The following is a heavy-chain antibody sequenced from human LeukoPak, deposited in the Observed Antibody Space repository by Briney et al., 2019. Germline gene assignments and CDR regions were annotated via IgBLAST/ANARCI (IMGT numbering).Heavy chain of an antibody. CDR3: ARRGSEWNSYFYPMDV. CDR1: GFTFKIYA. D-gene: IGHD3-3*01. J-gene: IGHJ6*02. CDR2: ISGSDAST. V-gene: IGHV3-23*01. Sequence: GGSLRLSCAASGFTFKIYAMSWVRQAPGKGLEWVSGISGSDASTFYADSVMGRFTISRDNSMNTLYLQMNNVRAEDAAIYFCARRGSEWNSYFYPMDVWGQGTTVTVSS.